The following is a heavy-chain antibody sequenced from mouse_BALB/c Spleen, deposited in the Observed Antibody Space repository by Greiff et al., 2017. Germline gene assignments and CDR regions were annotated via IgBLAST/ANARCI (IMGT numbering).Heavy chain of an antibody. V-gene: IGHV5-6-5*01. D-gene: IGHD2-4*01. J-gene: IGHJ4*01. Sequence: EVQLVESGGGLVKPGGSLKLSCAASGFTFSSYAMSWVRQTSEKRLEWVASISSGGSTYYPDSVKGRFTISRDNARNILYLQMSSLRSEDTAMYYCARSTMITTWAMDYWGQGTSVTVSS. CDR3: ARSTMITTWAMDY. CDR1: GFTFSSYA. CDR2: ISSGGST.